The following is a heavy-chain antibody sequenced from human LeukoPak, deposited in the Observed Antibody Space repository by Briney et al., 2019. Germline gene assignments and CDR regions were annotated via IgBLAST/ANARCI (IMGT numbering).Heavy chain of an antibody. V-gene: IGHV3-30*18. CDR3: AKDGVNGGPFEY. Sequence: GRSLRLSCGASGFTFSTYHMHWVRQAPGKGLEWVAVISNDERDKWYTDSVKGRFTISRDNSKNTLYLQINSLRTEDTGVYYCAKDGVNGGPFEYWGQGTLVTVSS. CDR2: ISNDERDK. CDR1: GFTFSTYH. D-gene: IGHD3-3*01. J-gene: IGHJ4*02.